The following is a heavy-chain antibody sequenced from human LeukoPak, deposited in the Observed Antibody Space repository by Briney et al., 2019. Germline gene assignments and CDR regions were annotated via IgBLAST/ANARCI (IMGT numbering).Heavy chain of an antibody. D-gene: IGHD3-16*01. J-gene: IGHJ4*02. CDR2: IIPIFGTA. CDR1: GGTFSSYA. Sequence: SVKVSCKASGGTFSSYAISWVRQAPGQGLEWMGGIIPIFGTANYAQKFQGRVTITADESTSTAYMELSSLRSEDTAVYYCARDWGSIKVITDFWGQGTLVTVSS. V-gene: IGHV1-69*13. CDR3: ARDWGSIKVITDF.